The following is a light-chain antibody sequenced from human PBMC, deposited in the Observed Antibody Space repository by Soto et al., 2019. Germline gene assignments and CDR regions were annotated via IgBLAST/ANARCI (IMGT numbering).Light chain of an antibody. J-gene: IGKJ2*01. V-gene: IGKV3-11*01. CDR3: QVRTYWPRFTYT. CDR1: QSVDTM. Sequence: EIVLTQSPASLSLSAGERVTLSCRASQSVDTMVAWYQQQVGRTPRLLIYETSNRATGVPGRFSGSGSGTDFALTISRLEPEDFAFYFYQVRTYWPRFTYTLGQGTKLEI. CDR2: ETS.